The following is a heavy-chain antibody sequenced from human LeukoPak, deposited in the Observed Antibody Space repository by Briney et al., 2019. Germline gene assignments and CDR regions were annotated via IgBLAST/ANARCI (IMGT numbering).Heavy chain of an antibody. D-gene: IGHD3-3*01. CDR2: ISGSGGST. V-gene: IGHV3-23*01. CDR3: ARITYYDFWSGYDY. CDR1: GFTFSSYA. J-gene: IGHJ4*02. Sequence: PGGSLRLSCAASGFTFSSYAMSWVRQAPGKGLEWVSAISGSGGSTYYADSVKGRFTISRDNSKDTLYLQMNSLRAEDTAVYYCARITYYDFWSGYDYWGQGTLVTVSS.